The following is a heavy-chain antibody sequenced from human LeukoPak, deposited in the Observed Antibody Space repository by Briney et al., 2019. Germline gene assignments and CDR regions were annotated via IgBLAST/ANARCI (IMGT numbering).Heavy chain of an antibody. CDR3: ARAWHERYCSSTSCYTAFEDY. Sequence: SQTLSLTCTVSGGSISSGDYSWSWIRQPPGKGLEWIGYIYYSVSTYYNPSLKSRVTISVDTSKNQFSLKLSSVTAADTAVYYCARAWHERYCSSTSCYTAFEDYWGQGTLVTVSS. CDR1: GGSISSGDYS. CDR2: IYYSVST. V-gene: IGHV4-30-4*08. J-gene: IGHJ4*02. D-gene: IGHD2-2*02.